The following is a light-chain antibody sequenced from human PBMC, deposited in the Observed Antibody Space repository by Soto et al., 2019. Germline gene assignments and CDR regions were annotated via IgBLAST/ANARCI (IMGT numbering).Light chain of an antibody. V-gene: IGLV2-14*01. CDR1: SSDVGGYNY. CDR3: SSDTSSSSVV. J-gene: IGLJ2*01. CDR2: EVS. Sequence: QSALTQPASVSGSPGQSITISCTGTSSDVGGYNYVSWYQQHPGKAPKLMIYEVSNRPSGVSNRFSGSKSGNTASLTISGLQAEDEADDYCSSDTSSSSVVFGGGTKLTVL.